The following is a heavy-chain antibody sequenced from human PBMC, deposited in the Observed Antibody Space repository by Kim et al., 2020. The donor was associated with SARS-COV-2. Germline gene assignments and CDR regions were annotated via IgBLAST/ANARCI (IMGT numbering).Heavy chain of an antibody. CDR3: ARVGKYYGSGSSLFGFDY. CDR1: GGSISSSNW. D-gene: IGHD3-10*01. CDR2: IYHSGST. J-gene: IGHJ4*02. V-gene: IGHV4-4*02. Sequence: SETLSLTCAVSGGSISSSNWWSWVRQPPGKGLEWIGEIYHSGSTNYNPSLKSRVTISVDKSKNQFSLKLSSVTAADTAVYYCARVGKYYGSGSSLFGFDYWGQGTLVTVSS.